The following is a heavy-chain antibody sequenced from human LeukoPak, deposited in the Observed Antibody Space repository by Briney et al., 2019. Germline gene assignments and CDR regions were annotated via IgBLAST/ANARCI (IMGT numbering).Heavy chain of an antibody. J-gene: IGHJ3*02. CDR3: ARHILTRWELLPAFDI. V-gene: IGHV4-4*07. CDR2: IYTSGYT. CDR1: GGSTSSYN. D-gene: IGHD1-26*01. Sequence: SETLSLTCTVSGGSTSSYNRSWIRQPAGKGLEWIVRIYTSGYTNYNTSLKSRVTVSIDTSKNRFSLKLNSVTAADTAVYYCARHILTRWELLPAFDIWGQGTMVTVSS.